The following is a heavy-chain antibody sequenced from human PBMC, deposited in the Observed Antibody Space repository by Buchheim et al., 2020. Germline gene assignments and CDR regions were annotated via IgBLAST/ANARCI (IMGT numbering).Heavy chain of an antibody. CDR2: IYTSGST. V-gene: IGHV4-61*02. CDR1: GGSISSGSYY. J-gene: IGHJ5*02. CDR3: AGEMATIDGVGVGFDWFDP. Sequence: QVQLQESGPGLVKPSQTLSLTCTVSGGSISSGSYYWSWIRQPAGKGLEWIGRIYTSGSTNYNPSLKSRVTISVDTSKNQFSLKLSSVTAADTAVYYCAGEMATIDGVGVGFDWFDPWGQGTL. D-gene: IGHD5-24*01.